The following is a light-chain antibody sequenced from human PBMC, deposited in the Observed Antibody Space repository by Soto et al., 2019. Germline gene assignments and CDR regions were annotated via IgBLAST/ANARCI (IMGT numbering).Light chain of an antibody. V-gene: IGLV2-8*01. CDR3: SSYAASNNFYFV. CDR1: SSDVGGYNY. CDR2: EVT. Sequence: QSVLTQPPSASGSPGQSVTISCTGTSSDVGGYNYVSWYQQYPGRAPKLMIYEVTKRPSGVPDRFSGSKSGNTASLTVSGLKAEDEADYSCSSYAASNNFYFVFGGGTQLTVL. J-gene: IGLJ7*01.